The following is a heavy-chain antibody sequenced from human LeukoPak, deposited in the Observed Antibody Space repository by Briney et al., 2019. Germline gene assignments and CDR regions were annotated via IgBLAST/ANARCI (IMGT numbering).Heavy chain of an antibody. J-gene: IGHJ1*01. CDR2: ISSSSSYI. D-gene: IGHD2-2*01. CDR1: GFTFSSHS. V-gene: IGHV3-21*01. Sequence: PGGSLRLSCAASGFTFSSHSMNWVRQAPGKGLEWVSSISSSSSYIYYADSVKGRFTISRDNAKNSLYLQMNSLRAEDTAVYYCARTDIVVVPAAHEPELAEYFQHWGQGTLVTVSS. CDR3: ARTDIVVVPAAHEPELAEYFQH.